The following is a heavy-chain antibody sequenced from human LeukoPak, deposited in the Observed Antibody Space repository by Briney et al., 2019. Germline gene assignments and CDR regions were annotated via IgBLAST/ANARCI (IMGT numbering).Heavy chain of an antibody. Sequence: PGGSLRLSCAASGFTFSSYGMHWVRQAPGKGLEWVAVISYDGSNKYYADSVKGRFTISRDNSKNTLYLQTNSLRAEDTAVYYCAKDFLRLGYYYYYGMDVWGQGTTVTVSS. CDR1: GFTFSSYG. CDR3: AKDFLRLGYYYYYGMDV. D-gene: IGHD3-10*01. V-gene: IGHV3-30*18. J-gene: IGHJ6*02. CDR2: ISYDGSNK.